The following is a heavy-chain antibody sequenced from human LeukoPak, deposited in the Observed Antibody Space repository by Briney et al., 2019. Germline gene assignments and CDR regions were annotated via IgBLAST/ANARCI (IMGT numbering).Heavy chain of an antibody. Sequence: GGSLRLSCAASGFTFSSYSMNWVRQAPGKGLEWVSSISSSSSYIYYADSVKGRFTISRDNAKNSLYLQMNSLRAEDTAVYYCAKDGDYGDPYYFDYWGQGTLVTVSS. J-gene: IGHJ4*02. CDR3: AKDGDYGDPYYFDY. CDR1: GFTFSSYS. CDR2: ISSSSSYI. V-gene: IGHV3-21*01. D-gene: IGHD4-17*01.